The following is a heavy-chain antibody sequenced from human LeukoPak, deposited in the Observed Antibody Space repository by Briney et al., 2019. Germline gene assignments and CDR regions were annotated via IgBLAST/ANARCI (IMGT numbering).Heavy chain of an antibody. J-gene: IGHJ5*02. D-gene: IGHD6-13*01. V-gene: IGHV4-59*01. Sequence: SETLSLTCTVSGGSISSYYWSWIRQPPGKGLEWIGYIYYSGSTNYNPSLKSRVTISVDTSKNQFSLKLSSVTAADTAVYYCAIQVAAAGTDNWFDPWGQGTLVTVSS. CDR3: AIQVAAAGTDNWFDP. CDR1: GGSISSYY. CDR2: IYYSGST.